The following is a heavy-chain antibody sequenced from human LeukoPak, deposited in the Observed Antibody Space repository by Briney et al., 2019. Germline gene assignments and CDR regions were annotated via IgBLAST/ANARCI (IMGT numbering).Heavy chain of an antibody. V-gene: IGHV3-48*03. CDR1: GFTFSGYA. CDR3: AKSDPYGDSLIEI. Sequence: PGGSLRLSCAASGFTFSGYAMNWVRQAPGKGLEWLSHISPTGGTIYYADSVKGRLTVSRDNAKNSLYLQMNSLRAEDTAVYYCAKSDPYGDSLIEIWGQGALVTVSS. CDR2: ISPTGGTI. D-gene: IGHD4-17*01. J-gene: IGHJ4*02.